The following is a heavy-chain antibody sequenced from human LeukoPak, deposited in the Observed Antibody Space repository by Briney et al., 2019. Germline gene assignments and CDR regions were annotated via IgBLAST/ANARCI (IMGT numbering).Heavy chain of an antibody. D-gene: IGHD3-10*01. J-gene: IGHJ4*02. CDR1: GFTFSSYE. V-gene: IGHV3-48*03. Sequence: QPGGSLRLSCAASGFTFSSYEMNWVRQAPGQVLEWVSHSSSSGSTRYYADSVKGRFIISRDNAKNSLYLQMNSLRAEDTAVYYCARVFPSLGFGELHYYFDYWGQGTLVTVSS. CDR2: SSSSGSTR. CDR3: ARVFPSLGFGELHYYFDY.